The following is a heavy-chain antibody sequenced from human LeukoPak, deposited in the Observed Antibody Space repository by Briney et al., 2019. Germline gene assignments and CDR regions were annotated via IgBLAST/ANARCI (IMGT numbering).Heavy chain of an antibody. D-gene: IGHD5-12*01. CDR2: INHSGST. CDR1: GGSFSGYY. J-gene: IGHJ4*02. CDR3: ARGYSGYDY. V-gene: IGHV4-34*01. Sequence: SETLSLTCAVYGGSFSGYYWSWIRQPPGKGLEWIGEINHSGSTNYNPSLKSRVTISVDTSKNQFSLKLSSVTAADTAVYDCARGYSGYDYWGQGTLVTVSS.